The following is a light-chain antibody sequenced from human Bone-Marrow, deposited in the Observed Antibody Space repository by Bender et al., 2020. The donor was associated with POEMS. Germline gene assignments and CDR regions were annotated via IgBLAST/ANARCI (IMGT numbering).Light chain of an antibody. CDR1: NIGTKS. CDR2: YDT. V-gene: IGLV3-21*04. J-gene: IGLJ3*02. CDR3: QVWDSSSDHVV. Sequence: SYVLTQPPSVSVAPGKAARITCGGYNIGTKSVHWYQQRPGQAPLLVIYYDTDRPSAIPERFSASKSGNTATLTISSVEAGDEADYYCQVWDSSSDHVVFGGGTKLTVL.